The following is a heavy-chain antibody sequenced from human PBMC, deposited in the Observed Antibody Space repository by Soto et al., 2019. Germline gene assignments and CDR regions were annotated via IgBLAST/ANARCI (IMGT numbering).Heavy chain of an antibody. J-gene: IGHJ5*02. Sequence: EVQLVESGGGLVQPGGSLRLSCAVSGFTFSNYYMQWVRQGPGKGLVYVARIDFDGRSTVHADSVKGRFTISRDNAKNTLYLQMNSLGAEDMGVYYCVRGGSTSWLRALDLWGQGTLVTVSS. CDR1: GFTFSNYY. CDR2: IDFDGRST. D-gene: IGHD6-13*01. CDR3: VRGGSTSWLRALDL. V-gene: IGHV3-74*01.